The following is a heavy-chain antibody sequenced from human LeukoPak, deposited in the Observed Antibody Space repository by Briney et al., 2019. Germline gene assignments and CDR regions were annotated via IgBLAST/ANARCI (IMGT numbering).Heavy chain of an antibody. J-gene: IGHJ4*02. V-gene: IGHV3-74*01. Sequence: AGGCLRLSSAAPRFTFRRYWMHLVRHAPGKGLVWVSRINSDGISTSYADSVKGRFTISRDNAKNTLYLQMNSLRAEDTAVYYCARDGNYYDSSGPADYWGQGTLVTVSS. CDR2: INSDGIST. D-gene: IGHD3-22*01. CDR1: RFTFRRYW. CDR3: ARDGNYYDSSGPADY.